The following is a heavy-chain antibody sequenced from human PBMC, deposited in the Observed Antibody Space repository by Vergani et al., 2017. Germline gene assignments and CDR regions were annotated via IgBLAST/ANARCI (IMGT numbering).Heavy chain of an antibody. Sequence: EVQLVESGGGLVQPGGSLRLSCAASGFTFSSYWMSWVRQAPGKGLEWVANIKQNGREKYYVDSVKGRFTISRDNAKNSLYLQMNSLRAEDTAVYYCARGRERYYYYYYMDVWGKGTTVTVSS. CDR1: GFTFSSYW. CDR2: IKQNGREK. J-gene: IGHJ6*03. V-gene: IGHV3-7*01. CDR3: ARGRERYYYYYYMDV. D-gene: IGHD5-24*01.